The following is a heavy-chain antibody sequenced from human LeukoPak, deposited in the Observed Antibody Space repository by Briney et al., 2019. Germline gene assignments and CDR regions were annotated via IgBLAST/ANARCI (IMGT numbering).Heavy chain of an antibody. Sequence: PGGSLRLSCAASGFTFSTYGMHWVRQAPGKGLEWVAFIRYDGSNKYYADSVKGRFTISRDNSKNTLYLQMNSLRTGDTAVYYCARGEVTMVRGVIRGGYYYYYYMDVWGKGTTVTVSS. V-gene: IGHV3-30*02. CDR1: GFTFSTYG. CDR2: IRYDGSNK. D-gene: IGHD3-10*01. CDR3: ARGEVTMVRGVIRGGYYYYYYMDV. J-gene: IGHJ6*03.